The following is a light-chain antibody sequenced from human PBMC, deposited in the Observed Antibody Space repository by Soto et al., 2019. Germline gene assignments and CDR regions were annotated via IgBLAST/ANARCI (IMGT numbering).Light chain of an antibody. CDR3: QQDYSTPWT. Sequence: DIVMTQSPDSLAVSLGERATINCKSSQSVLYSSNNKNYLAWYQQKPGQPPKLLIYWASTRESGVTDRFSGSGSGTDFTLTISSLQAEDVAVYYCQQDYSTPWTFGQGTKVEIK. CDR1: QSVLYSSNNKNY. CDR2: WAS. J-gene: IGKJ1*01. V-gene: IGKV4-1*01.